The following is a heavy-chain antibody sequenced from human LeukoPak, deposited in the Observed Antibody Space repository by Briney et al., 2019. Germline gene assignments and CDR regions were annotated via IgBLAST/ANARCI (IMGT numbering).Heavy chain of an antibody. J-gene: IGHJ4*02. Sequence: GGSLRLSCAASGFTFSSYSMNWVRQAPGKGLEWVSSISSSSSYIYYADSVKGRFTISRDNSKNTLYLQMNSLRVEDTAVYYCAKDLGTYSSGWLVYWGQGTLVTVSS. CDR1: GFTFSSYS. V-gene: IGHV3-21*04. CDR2: ISSSSSYI. CDR3: AKDLGTYSSGWLVY. D-gene: IGHD6-19*01.